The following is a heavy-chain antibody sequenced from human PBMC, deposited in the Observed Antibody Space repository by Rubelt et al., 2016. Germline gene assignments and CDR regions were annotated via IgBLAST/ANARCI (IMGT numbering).Heavy chain of an antibody. CDR1: GGSISSSSYY. J-gene: IGHJ4*02. CDR3: ARLPRFKQQLVL. D-gene: IGHD6-13*01. Sequence: QLQLQESGPGLVKPSETLSLTCTVSGGSISSSSYYWGWIRQPPGKGLEWIGSIYFSGSSYYNPSLKSRVTISVDTSKHQFSLKLSSVTAADTAVYYCARLPRFKQQLVLWGQGTLVTVSS. CDR2: IYFSGSS. V-gene: IGHV4-39*01.